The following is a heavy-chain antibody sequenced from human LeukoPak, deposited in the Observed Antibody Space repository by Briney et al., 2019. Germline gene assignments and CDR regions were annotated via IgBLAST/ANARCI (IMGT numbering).Heavy chain of an antibody. CDR2: IYPYTGNT. CDR1: GYTFTFYG. Sequence: ASVKVSCKASGYTFTFYGISWVRQAPGQGLEWMGWIYPYTGNTNYAQMVQGRVTMTTDTSTRTAYMELTSLTSDDTAVYYCARGGQQLVWFDSWGQGTLVTVSS. CDR3: ARGGQQLVWFDS. D-gene: IGHD6-13*01. J-gene: IGHJ5*01. V-gene: IGHV1-18*01.